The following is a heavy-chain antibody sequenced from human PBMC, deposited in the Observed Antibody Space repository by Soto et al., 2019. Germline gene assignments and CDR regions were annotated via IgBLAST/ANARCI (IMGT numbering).Heavy chain of an antibody. CDR1: GFTFSSYA. CDR3: AKDSRDYGDYDPVYWFDP. V-gene: IGHV3-23*01. Sequence: EVQLLESGGGLVQPGGSLRLSCAASGFTFSSYAMSWVRQAPGKGLEWVSAISGSGGSTYYADSVKGRFTISRDNSKNTMYLQMTSLRAEDTAVYYCAKDSRDYGDYDPVYWFDPWGQGTLVPVSS. D-gene: IGHD4-17*01. CDR2: ISGSGGST. J-gene: IGHJ5*02.